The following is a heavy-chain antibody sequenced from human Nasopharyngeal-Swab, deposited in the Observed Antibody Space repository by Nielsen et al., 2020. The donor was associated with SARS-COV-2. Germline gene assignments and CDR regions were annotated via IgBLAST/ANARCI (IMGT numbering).Heavy chain of an antibody. Sequence: ESLKISCAASGFTFSSYWMSWVRQAPGKGLEWVANIKQDGSEKYYVDSVKGRFTISRDNAKNSLYLQMNSLRAEDTAVYYCARDESVSYYADYWGQGTLVTVSS. J-gene: IGHJ4*02. D-gene: IGHD1-26*01. CDR2: IKQDGSEK. CDR3: ARDESVSYYADY. CDR1: GFTFSSYW. V-gene: IGHV3-7*03.